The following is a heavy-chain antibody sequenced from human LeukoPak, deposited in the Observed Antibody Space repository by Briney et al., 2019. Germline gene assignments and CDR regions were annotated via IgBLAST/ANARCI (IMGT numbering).Heavy chain of an antibody. V-gene: IGHV2-5*01. D-gene: IGHD3-10*01. CDR3: AGIGELLYFDY. CDR2: IYWNDDK. CDR1: GFSLSTSRVG. Sequence: SGPTLVKPTQTLTLTCTFSGFSLSTSRVGVGWIRQPPGKALEWLALIYWNDDKRYSPSLKSRLTITKDTSKNQVVLTMTNMDPVDTATYYCAGIGELLYFDYWGQGTLVTVSS. J-gene: IGHJ4*02.